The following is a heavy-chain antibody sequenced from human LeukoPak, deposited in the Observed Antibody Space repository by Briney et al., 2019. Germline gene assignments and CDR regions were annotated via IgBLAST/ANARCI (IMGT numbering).Heavy chain of an antibody. CDR3: ARERCSGGSCYSGLKNYFDY. D-gene: IGHD2-15*01. Sequence: SVKVSCKASRGTFSSYAISWVRQAPGQGLEWMGRIIPIFGTANYAQKFQGRVTITTDESTSTAYMELSSLRSEDTAVYYCARERCSGGSCYSGLKNYFDYWGQGTLVTVSS. CDR2: IIPIFGTA. CDR1: RGTFSSYA. J-gene: IGHJ4*02. V-gene: IGHV1-69*05.